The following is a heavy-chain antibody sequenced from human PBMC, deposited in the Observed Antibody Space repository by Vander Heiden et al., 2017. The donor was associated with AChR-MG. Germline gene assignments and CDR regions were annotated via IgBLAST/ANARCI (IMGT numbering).Heavy chain of an antibody. J-gene: IGHJ6*03. Sequence: QVQLVASGGGVVEPGRSLRLSCAAAGFTLGSYGMHWVRQAPGKGLEWGAVISYDGNNKYYVDSVKGRFTISRDNSKNTLYLQMNSLRPEDTAVYYCAKDGVSSTWGYMDVWGNGTTVTVSS. D-gene: IGHD6-13*01. CDR3: AKDGVSSTWGYMDV. CDR2: ISYDGNNK. CDR1: GFTLGSYG. V-gene: IGHV3-30*18.